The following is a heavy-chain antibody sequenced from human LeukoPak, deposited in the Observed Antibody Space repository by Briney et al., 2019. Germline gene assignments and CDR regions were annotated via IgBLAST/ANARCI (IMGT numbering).Heavy chain of an antibody. CDR2: INHSGST. CDR3: ARVAPTVDYYYYYYMDI. D-gene: IGHD4-23*01. V-gene: IGHV4-34*01. Sequence: SETLSLTCAVYGGSFSGYYWSWIRQPPGKGLEWIGEINHSGSTNYDPSLKSRVTISVDTSKNQFSLKLSSVTAADTAVYYCARVAPTVDYYYYYYMDIWGKGTTVTVSS. J-gene: IGHJ6*03. CDR1: GGSFSGYY.